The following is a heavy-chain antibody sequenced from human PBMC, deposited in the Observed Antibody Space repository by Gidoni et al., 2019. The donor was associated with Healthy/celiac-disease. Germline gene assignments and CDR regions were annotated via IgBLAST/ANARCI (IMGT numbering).Heavy chain of an antibody. CDR3: TMGPHDMIVVGY. CDR1: GVTFSGSP. J-gene: IGHJ4*02. V-gene: IGHV3-73*01. D-gene: IGHD3-22*01. CDR2: IRSKANSYAT. Sequence: EVQLVESGGGWVQPGGSLKLSCAASGVTFSGSPMHWVRQASGKGLGWVCRIRSKANSYATAYAAWVKGRFTISRDDSKTTAYLKMNSLKTEDKAVYYCTMGPHDMIVVGYWGQGTLVTVSS.